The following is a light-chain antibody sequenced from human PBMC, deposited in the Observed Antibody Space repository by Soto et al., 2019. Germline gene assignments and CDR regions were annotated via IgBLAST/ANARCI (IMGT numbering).Light chain of an antibody. CDR1: QSISSY. CDR2: AAS. Sequence: DIQMTQSPSSLSASVGDRVTITCRASQSISSYLNWYQQKPGKAPKLLIYAASSLQIGVPSRFSGSGSGTDFTLTISSLRPEDFATYYCQQSYSTPPWTFGQGTKGEIK. CDR3: QQSYSTPPWT. J-gene: IGKJ1*01. V-gene: IGKV1-39*01.